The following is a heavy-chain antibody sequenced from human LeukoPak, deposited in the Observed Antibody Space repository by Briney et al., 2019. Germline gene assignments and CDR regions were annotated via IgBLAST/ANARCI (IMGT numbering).Heavy chain of an antibody. CDR1: GFTFSSYA. Sequence: PGGALRLSCAASGFTFSSYAMSWGRQAPGKRLERVSAISGSGGSTYYADSVKGRFTISRDNSKTTLYLQMNSLRAEETAVYYCAKVAHPTEPFDYWGQGTLVTVSS. J-gene: IGHJ4*02. V-gene: IGHV3-23*01. D-gene: IGHD1-14*01. CDR2: ISGSGGST. CDR3: AKVAHPTEPFDY.